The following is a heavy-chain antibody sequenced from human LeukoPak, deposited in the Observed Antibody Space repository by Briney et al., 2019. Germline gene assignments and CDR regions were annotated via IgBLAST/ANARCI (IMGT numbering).Heavy chain of an antibody. CDR2: IKSKTDGGKT. CDR3: STVSPYYGSGTTSPDS. Sequence: GGSLRLSCAASGFPFSNAWMSWVRQAPGKGLEWVGRIKSKTDGGKTDYAAPAQGRFSISRDDSENTLYLQMNGLNTEDTAVYYCSTVSPYYGSGTTSPDSWGQGTLVVASS. V-gene: IGHV3-15*01. D-gene: IGHD3-10*01. CDR1: GFPFSNAW. J-gene: IGHJ4*02.